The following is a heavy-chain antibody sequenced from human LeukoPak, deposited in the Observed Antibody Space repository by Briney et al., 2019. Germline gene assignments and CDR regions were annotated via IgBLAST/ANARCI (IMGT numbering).Heavy chain of an antibody. CDR1: GGSISSYY. V-gene: IGHV4-59*01. D-gene: IGHD6-19*01. Sequence: SETLSLTCTVSGGSISSYYWSWIRQPPGKGLEWIGYIYYGGSTNYNPSLKSRVTISVDTSKNQFSLKLSSVTAADTAVYYCARSIAVAFDYWGQGTLVTVSS. CDR3: ARSIAVAFDY. CDR2: IYYGGST. J-gene: IGHJ4*02.